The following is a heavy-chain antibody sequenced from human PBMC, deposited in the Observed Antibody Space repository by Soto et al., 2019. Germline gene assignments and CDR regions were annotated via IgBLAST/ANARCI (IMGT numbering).Heavy chain of an antibody. CDR2: ISSSSSYI. J-gene: IGHJ5*02. V-gene: IGHV3-21*01. Sequence: EVHLLESGGGLVQPGESLRLSCAASGFTFSSYPMTWIRQAPGKGLEWVSSISSSSSYIYYADSVKGRFTISRDNAKNSLYLQMNSLRAEDTAVYYCAGRGYSYGGVGFDPWGQGTLVTVSS. D-gene: IGHD5-18*01. CDR3: AGRGYSYGGVGFDP. CDR1: GFTFSSYP.